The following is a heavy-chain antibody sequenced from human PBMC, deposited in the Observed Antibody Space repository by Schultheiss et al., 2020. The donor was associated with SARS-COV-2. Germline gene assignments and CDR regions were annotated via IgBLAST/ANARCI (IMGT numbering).Heavy chain of an antibody. CDR1: GFTFSSYG. J-gene: IGHJ4*02. Sequence: GGSLRLSCAASGFTFSSYGMHWVRQAPGKGLEWVSAISGSGGSTYYADSVKGRFTISRDNSKNTLYLQMNSLRAEDTAVYYCAKEGILDLTYYYDSSGYSDYWGQGTLVTVSS. CDR3: AKEGILDLTYYYDSSGYSDY. CDR2: ISGSGGST. D-gene: IGHD3-22*01. V-gene: IGHV3-23*01.